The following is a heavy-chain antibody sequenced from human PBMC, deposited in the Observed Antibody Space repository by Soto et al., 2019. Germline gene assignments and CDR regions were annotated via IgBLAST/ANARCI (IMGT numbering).Heavy chain of an antibody. CDR2: IYHSGST. Sequence: SETLSLTCAVSGGSISSSNWWSWVRQPPGKGLEWIGGIYHSGSTNYNPSLKSRVTISVDKSKNQFSLKLSSVTAADTAVYYCARRMLNYDFWSGYLSNWFDPWGQGTLVTVSS. CDR3: ARRMLNYDFWSGYLSNWFDP. D-gene: IGHD3-3*01. V-gene: IGHV4-4*02. J-gene: IGHJ5*02. CDR1: GGSISSSNW.